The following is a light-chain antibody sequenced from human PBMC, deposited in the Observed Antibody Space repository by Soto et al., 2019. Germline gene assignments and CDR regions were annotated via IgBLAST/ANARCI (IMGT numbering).Light chain of an antibody. Sequence: EIVLPQSPGTVSLSPGERATLSCRASQSVSSSSLAWYQQRPGQAPRLLIFTASSRATGTPDRFSGSGSGTDFTLTISRLEPEDFAVYYCQLYGSSPPYIFGPGTKVEIK. V-gene: IGKV3-20*01. CDR2: TAS. CDR1: QSVSSSS. CDR3: QLYGSSPPYI. J-gene: IGKJ2*01.